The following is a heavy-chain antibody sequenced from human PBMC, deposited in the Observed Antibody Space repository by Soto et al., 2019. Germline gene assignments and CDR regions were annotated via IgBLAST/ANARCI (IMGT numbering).Heavy chain of an antibody. J-gene: IGHJ6*03. V-gene: IGHV1-18*01. Sequence: QVQLVQSGAEVKKPGASVKVSCKASGYTFTSYGISWVRQAPGQGLEWMGWISAYNGNTHYAQKLQGRVTMTTDTSKSTAYMELRSLRSDDTAVYYCARLGYCSSTSCYATGYYYYMDVWGKGTTVTVSS. CDR1: GYTFTSYG. D-gene: IGHD2-2*01. CDR3: ARLGYCSSTSCYATGYYYYMDV. CDR2: ISAYNGNT.